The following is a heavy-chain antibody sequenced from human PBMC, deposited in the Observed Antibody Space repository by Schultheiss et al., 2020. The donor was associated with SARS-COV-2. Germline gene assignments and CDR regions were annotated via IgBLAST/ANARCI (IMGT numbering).Heavy chain of an antibody. CDR3: ARGYCSGGSCQDGGYYYGMDV. CDR1: GYTFTSYY. V-gene: IGHV1-46*01. D-gene: IGHD2-15*01. Sequence: ASVKVSCKASGYTFTSYYMHWVRQAPGQGLEWMGIINPSGGSTSYAQKFQGRVTMTTDTSTSTAYMELRSLRAEDTAVYYCARGYCSGGSCQDGGYYYGMDVWGQGTTVTVSS. J-gene: IGHJ6*02. CDR2: INPSGGST.